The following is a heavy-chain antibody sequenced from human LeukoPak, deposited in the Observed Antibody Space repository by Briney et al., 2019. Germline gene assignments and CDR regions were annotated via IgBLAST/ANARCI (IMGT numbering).Heavy chain of an antibody. D-gene: IGHD2/OR15-2a*01. CDR2: ISYDGSNK. V-gene: IGHV3-30*18. CDR1: GFTFSSYG. CDR3: AKDTIWYFDY. Sequence: GGSLRLSCAASGFTFSSYGMHWVRQAPGKGLEWVAVISYDGSNKYYADSVKGRFTISRDNSKNTLYLQMNSLRAEDTAVYYCAKDTIWYFDYWGQGTLVTVSS. J-gene: IGHJ4*02.